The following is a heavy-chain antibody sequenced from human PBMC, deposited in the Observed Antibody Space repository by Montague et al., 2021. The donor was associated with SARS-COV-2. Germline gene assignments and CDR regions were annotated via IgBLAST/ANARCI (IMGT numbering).Heavy chain of an antibody. Sequence: SLRLSCAASGFTFSSYVIHWVRQAPGKGLEWVAVISYDGSNKHYADSVKGRFTISRDNSKNTLYLQMNSLRAEDTAVYYCAKDQGDCSSSRCFRGWTYYYYGMDVWGQGTTVTVSS. V-gene: IGHV3-30*18. CDR2: ISYDGSNK. D-gene: IGHD2-2*01. CDR1: GFTFSSYV. J-gene: IGHJ6*02. CDR3: AKDQGDCSSSRCFRGWTYYYYGMDV.